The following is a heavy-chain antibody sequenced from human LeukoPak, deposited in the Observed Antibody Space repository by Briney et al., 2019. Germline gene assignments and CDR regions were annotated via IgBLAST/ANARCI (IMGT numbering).Heavy chain of an antibody. Sequence: GSLGLSCSASGFTFNCFWMHWVCPAPRKGLVLGFHINGDGSTTSYADSVKGRFTISRDNAKNTVYLQMNSLRAEDTAVYYCAKGGSSSPRSTFDYWGQGTLLTVSS. V-gene: IGHV3-74*01. CDR2: INGDGSTT. CDR1: GFTFNCFW. J-gene: IGHJ4*02. D-gene: IGHD6-13*01. CDR3: AKGGSSSPRSTFDY.